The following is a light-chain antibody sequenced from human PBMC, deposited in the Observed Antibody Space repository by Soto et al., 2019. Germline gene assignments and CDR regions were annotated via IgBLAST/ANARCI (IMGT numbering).Light chain of an antibody. V-gene: IGKV1-5*01. CDR2: DAS. Sequence: DIQMTQSPSTLSASIGDTVTVACRASQGISSWLAWYQQKPGKAPKLLIYDASSLESGVPSRFSGSGSGTEFTLTISSLQPDDFATYYCQQYNSYSLTFGGGTKVDIK. CDR3: QQYNSYSLT. J-gene: IGKJ4*01. CDR1: QGISSW.